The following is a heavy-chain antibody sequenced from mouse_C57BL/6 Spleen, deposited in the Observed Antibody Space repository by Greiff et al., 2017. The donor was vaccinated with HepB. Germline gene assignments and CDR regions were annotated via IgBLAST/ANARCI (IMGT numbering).Heavy chain of an antibody. CDR3: ARDTTVPYFDY. J-gene: IGHJ2*01. V-gene: IGHV1-64*01. CDR2: IHPNSGST. Sequence: QVQLQQPGAELVKPGASVKLSCKASGYTFTSYWMHWVKQRPGQGLEWIGMIHPNSGSTNYNEKFKSKATLTVDKSSSTAYMQLSSLTSEDSAVYYGARDTTVPYFDYWGQGTTLTVSS. CDR1: GYTFTSYW. D-gene: IGHD1-1*01.